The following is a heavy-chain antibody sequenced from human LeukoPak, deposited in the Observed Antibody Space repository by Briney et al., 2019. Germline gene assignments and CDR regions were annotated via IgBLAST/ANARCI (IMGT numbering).Heavy chain of an antibody. Sequence: GESLRLSCAASGFTFSDYWMSWVRQAPGKGLEWVANTKQDGTEKNYLDSVKGRFILSRDNAKNSLCLQLNYLRADDTAVYYCARDSRRVGATGGSDLWGQGTLVTVSS. D-gene: IGHD1-26*01. V-gene: IGHV3-7*03. J-gene: IGHJ5*02. CDR2: TKQDGTEK. CDR3: ARDSRRVGATGGSDL. CDR1: GFTFSDYW.